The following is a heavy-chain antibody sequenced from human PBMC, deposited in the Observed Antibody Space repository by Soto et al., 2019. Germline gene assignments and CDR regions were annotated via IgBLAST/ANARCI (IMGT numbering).Heavy chain of an antibody. D-gene: IGHD2-15*01. CDR2: IYYSGST. Sequence: QVQLQESGPGLVKPSQTLSLTCTVSGGSISSGGYYWSWIRQHPGKGLEWIGYIYYSGSTYYNPSLKSRVPISVDTSMNQFSLKLSSVTAADTAVYYCARYCSGGSCYSSHFDYWGQGTLVTVSS. V-gene: IGHV4-31*03. CDR1: GGSISSGGYY. J-gene: IGHJ4*02. CDR3: ARYCSGGSCYSSHFDY.